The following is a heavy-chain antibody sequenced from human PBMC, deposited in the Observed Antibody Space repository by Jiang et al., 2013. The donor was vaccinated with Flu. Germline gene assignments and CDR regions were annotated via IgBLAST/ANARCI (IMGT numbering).Heavy chain of an antibody. J-gene: IGHJ6*02. Sequence: GLEWVAVIXYDGSNKYYADSVKGRFTISRDNSKNTLYLQMNSLRAEDTAVYYCAKSPPIWFGELLYPARGSAPTGYGMDVWGQGTTVTVSS. V-gene: IGHV3-30*18. CDR2: IXYDGSNK. CDR3: AKSPPIWFGELLYPARGSAPTGYGMDV. D-gene: IGHD3-10*01.